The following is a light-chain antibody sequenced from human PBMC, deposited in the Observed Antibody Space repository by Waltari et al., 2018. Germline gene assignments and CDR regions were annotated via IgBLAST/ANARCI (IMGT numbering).Light chain of an antibody. V-gene: IGLV2-23*02. CDR1: SSDIGSYNL. CDR2: DVT. J-gene: IGLJ2*01. Sequence: QSALTQPASVSGSPGQSITISCTGTSSDIGSYNLFSWYQQHPGKGPKRMIYDVTKRPSGISSRFSGSKSGITASLTISGLQAEDEADYYCCSYAGFSTVVFGGGTKLTVL. CDR3: CSYAGFSTVV.